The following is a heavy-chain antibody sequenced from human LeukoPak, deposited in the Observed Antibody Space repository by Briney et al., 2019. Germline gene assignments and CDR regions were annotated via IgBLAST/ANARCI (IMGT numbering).Heavy chain of an antibody. J-gene: IGHJ5*02. CDR1: GGSISSYY. D-gene: IGHD6-6*01. Sequence: SETLSLTCTVSGGSISSYYWSWIRQPPGKGLEWIGYIYTSGSTNYNPSLKSRVTISVDTSKNQFSLKLSSVTAADTAAYYCARTLVRSYNWFDPWGQGTLVTVSS. V-gene: IGHV4-4*09. CDR3: ARTLVRSYNWFDP. CDR2: IYTSGST.